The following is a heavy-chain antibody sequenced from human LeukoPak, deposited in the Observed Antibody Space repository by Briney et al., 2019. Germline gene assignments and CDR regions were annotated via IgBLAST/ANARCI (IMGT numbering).Heavy chain of an antibody. V-gene: IGHV4-30-4*01. Sequence: PSETLSLTCTVSGGSISSGDYYWSWIRQPPGKGLEWIGYIYYSGSTYYNPSLKSRVTISVDTSKNQFSLKLSSVTAADTAVYYCASSDRGTSPYYFDYWGQGTLVTVSS. J-gene: IGHJ4*02. CDR2: IYYSGST. CDR1: GGSISSGDYY. CDR3: ASSDRGTSPYYFDY. D-gene: IGHD2-2*01.